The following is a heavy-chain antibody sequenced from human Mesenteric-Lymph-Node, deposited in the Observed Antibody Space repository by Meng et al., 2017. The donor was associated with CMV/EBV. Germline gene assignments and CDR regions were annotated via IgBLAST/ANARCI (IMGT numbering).Heavy chain of an antibody. CDR1: GFTFSGSA. CDR2: INHSGST. J-gene: IGHJ6*02. CDR3: ARGGRFDSSRDYYYYYGMDV. Sequence: GSLRLSCAASGFTFSGSAMHWVRQASGKGLEWVGEINHSGSTKYNPSLKSRVTISVDTSKTQFSLKLSSVTAADTAIYYCARGGRFDSSRDYYYYYGMDVWGQGTTVTVSS. V-gene: IGHV4-34*01. D-gene: IGHD3-22*01.